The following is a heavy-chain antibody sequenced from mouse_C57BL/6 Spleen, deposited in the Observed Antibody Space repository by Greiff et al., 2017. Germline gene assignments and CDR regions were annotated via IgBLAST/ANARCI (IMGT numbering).Heavy chain of an antibody. CDR2: IDPSDSYT. J-gene: IGHJ3*01. V-gene: IGHV1-69*01. CDR1: GYTFTSYW. D-gene: IGHD1-1*01. Sequence: QVQLKESGAELVMPGASVKLSCKASGYTFTSYWMHWVKQRPGQGLEWIGEIDPSDSYTNYNQKFKGKSTLTVDKSSSTAYMQLSSLTSEDSAVYYCARGFTTVVEGFAYWGQGTLVTVSA. CDR3: ARGFTTVVEGFAY.